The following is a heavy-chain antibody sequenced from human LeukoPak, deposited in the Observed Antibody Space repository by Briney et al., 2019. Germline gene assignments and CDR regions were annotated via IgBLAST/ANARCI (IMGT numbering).Heavy chain of an antibody. Sequence: GGSLRLSCAASGFTFSSYGMHWVRQAPGKGLEWVAVILYDGSNKYYADSVKGRFTISRDNSKNTLYLQMDSLRAEDTAVYYCAKDSGSRHIVVATATDFDYWGQGTLVTVSS. CDR2: ILYDGSNK. D-gene: IGHD2-21*02. V-gene: IGHV3-30*18. J-gene: IGHJ4*02. CDR3: AKDSGSRHIVVATATDFDY. CDR1: GFTFSSYG.